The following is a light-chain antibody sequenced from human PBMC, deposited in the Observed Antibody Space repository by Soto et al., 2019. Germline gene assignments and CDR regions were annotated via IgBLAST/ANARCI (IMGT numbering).Light chain of an antibody. Sequence: QSALTQPASVSGSPGQSITISCTGTSSDVGGYKYVSWYQHHPGKAPKLMIYEVSNRPSGVSNRFSGSKSGNTASLTISGLQAEDEADYYCSSYTSSSTLVFGGGTQLTVL. V-gene: IGLV2-14*01. CDR3: SSYTSSSTLV. CDR2: EVS. CDR1: SSDVGGYKY. J-gene: IGLJ2*01.